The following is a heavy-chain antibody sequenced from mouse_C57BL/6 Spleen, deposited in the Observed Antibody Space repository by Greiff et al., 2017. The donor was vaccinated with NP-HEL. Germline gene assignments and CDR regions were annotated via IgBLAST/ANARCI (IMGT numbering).Heavy chain of an antibody. V-gene: IGHV1-15*01. J-gene: IGHJ3*01. CDR2: IDPETGGT. CDR1: GYTFTDYE. D-gene: IGHD1-1*01. Sequence: QVHVKQSGAELVRPGASVTLSCKASGYTFTDYEMHWVKQTPVHGLEWIGAIDPETGGTAYNQKFKGKAILTADKSSSTAYMELRSLTSEDSAVYYCTRITTVVAEAYWGQGTLVTVSA. CDR3: TRITTVVAEAY.